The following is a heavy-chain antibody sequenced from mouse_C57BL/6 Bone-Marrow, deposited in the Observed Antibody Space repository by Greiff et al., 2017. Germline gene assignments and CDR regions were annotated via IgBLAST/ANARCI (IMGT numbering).Heavy chain of an antibody. CDR3: TRSGYYYGSSLAWFAY. CDR1: GYTFTSYW. J-gene: IGHJ3*01. D-gene: IGHD1-1*01. Sequence: EVQLQQSGTVLARPGASVKMSCKTSGYTFTSYWMHWVKQRPGQGLEWIGAIYPGNSDTSYNQKFKGKAKLTAVTSASTAYMELSSLTNEDSVVYYCTRSGYYYGSSLAWFAYWGQGTLVTVGA. CDR2: IYPGNSDT. V-gene: IGHV1-5*01.